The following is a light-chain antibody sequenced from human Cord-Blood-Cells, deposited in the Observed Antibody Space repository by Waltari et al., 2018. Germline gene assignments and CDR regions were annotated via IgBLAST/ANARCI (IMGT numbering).Light chain of an antibody. CDR2: GNS. V-gene: IGLV1-40*01. CDR1: SSNIGAGYD. Sequence: QSVLTQPPSVSGAPGQRVTIPCTGSSSNIGAGYDFHWYQQLPGTAPKLLIYGNSNRPSGVPDRFSGSKSGTSASLAITGLQAEDEADYYCQSYDSSLSGYVFGTGTKVTVL. J-gene: IGLJ1*01. CDR3: QSYDSSLSGYV.